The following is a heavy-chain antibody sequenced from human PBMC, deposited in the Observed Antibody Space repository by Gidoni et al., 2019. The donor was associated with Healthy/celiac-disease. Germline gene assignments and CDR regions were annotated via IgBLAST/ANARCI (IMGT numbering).Heavy chain of an antibody. D-gene: IGHD3-3*01. J-gene: IGHJ3*02. CDR2: ISGSGGST. Sequence: EVQLLESGGGLVQPGGSLRLSCADSGFPSSSYAMGWVRQAPAKGLEWVSAISGSGGSTYYADSGEGRFTIARDNSKNTLYLQMNSLRAEDTALYYCASPSYYDFWSGYYEDACDIWGQGTMVNVSS. CDR3: ASPSYYDFWSGYYEDACDI. CDR1: GFPSSSYA. V-gene: IGHV3-23*01.